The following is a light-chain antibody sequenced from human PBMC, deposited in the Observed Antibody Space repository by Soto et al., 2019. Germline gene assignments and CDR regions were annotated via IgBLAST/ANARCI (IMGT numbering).Light chain of an antibody. CDR2: DAS. Sequence: VLTQSPARLSLSPGERATLSCRAGQSVSDYLAWYQQKPGQPPRLLFFDASNRATGVPDRFSAGGSGTDFTLIISSLEPEDFAVYYCQQRVNWPTTFGGGTKVEI. CDR1: QSVSDY. CDR3: QQRVNWPTT. V-gene: IGKV3-11*01. J-gene: IGKJ4*01.